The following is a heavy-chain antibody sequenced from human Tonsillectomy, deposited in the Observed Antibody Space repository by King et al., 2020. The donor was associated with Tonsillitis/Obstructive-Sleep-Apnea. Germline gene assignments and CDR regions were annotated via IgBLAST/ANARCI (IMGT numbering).Heavy chain of an antibody. CDR2: ISFDGSNK. D-gene: IGHD2-2*01. V-gene: IGHV3-30*04. J-gene: IGHJ6*03. Sequence: VQLVESGGGVVQPGRSLRLSCAASGFTFSRYAMHWVRQAPGKGLEWVAVISFDGSNKFYTDSVKGRFTISRDNSENTLYLQMNSLRAEDTAVYYFARDGFSWTSTNCYYYYYMDVWGKGTTVTVSS. CDR3: ARDGFSWTSTNCYYYYYMDV. CDR1: GFTFSRYA.